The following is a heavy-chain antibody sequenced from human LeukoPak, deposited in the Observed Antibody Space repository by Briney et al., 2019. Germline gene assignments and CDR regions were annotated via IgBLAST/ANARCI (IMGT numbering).Heavy chain of an antibody. V-gene: IGHV3-30*18. CDR2: ISYDGSNK. CDR3: AKDREIVIGYFDY. D-gene: IGHD3-16*02. J-gene: IGHJ4*02. CDR1: GFTFSSYG. Sequence: PGGSLRLSCAASGFTFSSYGMHWVRQAPGKGLEWVAVISYDGSNKYYADSVKGRFTISRDNSKNTLYLQMNSLRAEDTAVYYCAKDREIVIGYFDYWGQGTLVTVSS.